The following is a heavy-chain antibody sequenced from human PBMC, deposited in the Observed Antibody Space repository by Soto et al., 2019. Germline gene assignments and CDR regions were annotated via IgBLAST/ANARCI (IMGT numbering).Heavy chain of an antibody. Sequence: QVQLQESGPGLVEPSQTLSLTCTVSGGSISSGGYFWSWIRQHPGKGLEWIGYINYSGTTYYNPYLKSRVAISIVTSKNQLSLNLSSVTAADTAVYYCASYRGDYLNWFDPWGQGSLVSVSS. D-gene: IGHD4-17*01. J-gene: IGHJ5*02. CDR3: ASYRGDYLNWFDP. V-gene: IGHV4-31*03. CDR2: INYSGTT. CDR1: GGSISSGGYF.